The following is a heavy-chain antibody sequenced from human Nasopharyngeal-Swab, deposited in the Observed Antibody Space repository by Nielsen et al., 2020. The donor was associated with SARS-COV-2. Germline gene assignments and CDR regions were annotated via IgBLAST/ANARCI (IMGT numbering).Heavy chain of an antibody. Sequence: GVSLRLSCAVSGITFSDAWMTWVRQAPGKGLECIGRIRSRSNGGTTDYGAPLEGRFSISRDDSENTVYLQMNDLKTEDTAVYYCARLGSFDQWGQGTLVIV. CDR1: GITFSDAW. V-gene: IGHV3-15*01. CDR2: IRSRSNGGTT. J-gene: IGHJ4*02. CDR3: ARLGSFDQ.